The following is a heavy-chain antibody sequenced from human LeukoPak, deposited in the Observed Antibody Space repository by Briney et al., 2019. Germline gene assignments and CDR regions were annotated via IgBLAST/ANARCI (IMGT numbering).Heavy chain of an antibody. D-gene: IGHD2-2*01. J-gene: IGHJ4*02. CDR3: ARDQVVPAAFDY. CDR2: IIPIFGTA. Sequence: SVKVSCKASGGTFSSYAISWVRQAPGQGLEWVGGIIPIFGTANYAQKFQGRVTITADESTSTAYMELSSLRSEDTAVYYCARDQVVPAAFDYWGQGTLVTVSS. CDR1: GGTFSSYA. V-gene: IGHV1-69*13.